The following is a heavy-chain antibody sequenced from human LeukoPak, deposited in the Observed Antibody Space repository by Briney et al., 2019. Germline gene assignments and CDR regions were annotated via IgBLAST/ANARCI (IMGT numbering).Heavy chain of an antibody. V-gene: IGHV1-69*05. Sequence: SVKVPCKASGGTFSSYAISWVRQAPGQGLEWMGGIIPIFGTANYAQKFQGRVTITTDESTSTAYMELSSLRSEDTAVYYCARSLYYYGSGSYYWGQGTLVTVSS. CDR3: ARSLYYYGSGSYY. CDR2: IIPIFGTA. J-gene: IGHJ4*02. D-gene: IGHD3-10*01. CDR1: GGTFSSYA.